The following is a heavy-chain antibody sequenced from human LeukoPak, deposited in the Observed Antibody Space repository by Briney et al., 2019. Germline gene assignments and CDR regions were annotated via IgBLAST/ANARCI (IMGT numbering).Heavy chain of an antibody. V-gene: IGHV3-48*03. J-gene: IGHJ4*02. CDR2: ISSSGSTI. D-gene: IGHD3-22*01. CDR1: GFTFSSYE. CDR3: AKDARDYYYSSEFDY. Sequence: PGGSLRLSCAASGFTFSSYEMNWVRQAPGKGLEWVSYISSSGSTIYYADSVKGRFTISRDNSKNTLYLQMNSLRAEDTAVYYCAKDARDYYYSSEFDYWGQGTLVTVSS.